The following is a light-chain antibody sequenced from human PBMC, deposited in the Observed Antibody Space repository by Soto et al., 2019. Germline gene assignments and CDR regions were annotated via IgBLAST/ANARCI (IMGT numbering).Light chain of an antibody. CDR2: AAS. J-gene: IGKJ5*01. CDR1: QRISSY. CDR3: KQSYSAPIT. V-gene: IGKV1-39*01. Sequence: DIQMTQSPSSLSASVGDRVTITCRASQRISSYLNWFQQKPGKAPNLLIYAASSLQSRVPSRFSGSGSGTDFTLTISSLQPENFATYYCKQSYSAPITFGQGTRLEI.